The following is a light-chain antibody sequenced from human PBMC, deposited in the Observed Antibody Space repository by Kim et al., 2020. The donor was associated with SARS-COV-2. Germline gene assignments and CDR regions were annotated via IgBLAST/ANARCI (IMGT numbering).Light chain of an antibody. Sequence: GQGVTISCSGRAANISINPVQWYQQVPGTAPNLLIYGNDQRPSGVPDRFSGSKYGTSASLAISGLQSEDEADDFCAAWDDGLYGRVFGGGTQLTVL. CDR1: AANISINP. V-gene: IGLV1-44*01. J-gene: IGLJ3*02. CDR2: GND. CDR3: AAWDDGLYGRV.